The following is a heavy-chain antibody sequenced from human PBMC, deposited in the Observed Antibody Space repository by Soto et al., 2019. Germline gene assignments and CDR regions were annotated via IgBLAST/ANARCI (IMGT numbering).Heavy chain of an antibody. D-gene: IGHD3-16*02. V-gene: IGHV1-2*02. CDR3: ARGPHTLGGIIFTPLSDF. Sequence: QVRLEQSGAEMKKPGASLKISCKPSGYTFTAYYIHWVRQAPGQGLEWMGWINPKSGGTSIAQRFQGRVAMTGDTSICTGAWDLGRLRYDDTAVYFCARGPHTLGGIIFTPLSDFWGQGTLVTVSS. J-gene: IGHJ4*02. CDR1: GYTFTAYY. CDR2: INPKSGGT.